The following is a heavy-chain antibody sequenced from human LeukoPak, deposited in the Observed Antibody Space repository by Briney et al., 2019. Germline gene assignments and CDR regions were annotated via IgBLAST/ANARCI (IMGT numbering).Heavy chain of an antibody. CDR2: IKEDGSEA. D-gene: IGHD6-19*01. CDR3: ARDSSSGWYTDAFDI. CDR1: GFTFSNYW. J-gene: IGHJ3*02. V-gene: IGHV3-7*01. Sequence: LPGGSLRLSCAASGFTFSNYWMSWVRQAPGKGPEWMGNIKEDGSEAYYVDSVKGRFTISRDNAQNSLYLHMHSLRAEDTAVYYCARDSSSGWYTDAFDIWGQGTMVTVSS.